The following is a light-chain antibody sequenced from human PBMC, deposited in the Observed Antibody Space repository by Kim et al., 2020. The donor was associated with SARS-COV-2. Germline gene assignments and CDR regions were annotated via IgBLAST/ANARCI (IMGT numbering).Light chain of an antibody. CDR3: QQYGSSPYT. CDR1: QSVSSSY. Sequence: LSPGARATLSCRASQSVSSSYLAWYQQKPGQAPRLLIYGASSRATGIPDRFSGSGSGTDFTLTISRLEPEDFAVYYRQQYGSSPYTFGQGTKLEI. V-gene: IGKV3-20*01. CDR2: GAS. J-gene: IGKJ2*01.